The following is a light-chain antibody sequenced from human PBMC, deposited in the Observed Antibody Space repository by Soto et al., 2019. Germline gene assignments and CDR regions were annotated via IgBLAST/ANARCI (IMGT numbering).Light chain of an antibody. CDR1: SGDVDSHY. V-gene: IGLV2-14*01. CDR2: EVT. J-gene: IGLJ2*01. Sequence: QSALTQPASVSGSPGQSITISCTGTSGDVDSHYVAWYQQHPNKAPKVLIYEVTKRLSGVSDRFSGSKSGNTASLTISGLQAEDEADYYCSSLTSSNTRVFGGGTKLTVL. CDR3: SSLTSSNTRV.